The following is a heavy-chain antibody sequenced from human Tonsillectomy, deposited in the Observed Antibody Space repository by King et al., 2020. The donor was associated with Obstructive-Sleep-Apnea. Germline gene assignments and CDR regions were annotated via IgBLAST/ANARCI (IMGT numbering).Heavy chain of an antibody. V-gene: IGHV3-23*04. J-gene: IGHJ4*02. CDR3: AKGPAQQLVPNYFDF. CDR1: GFTFSSYA. Sequence: VQLVESGGGLVQPGGSLRLSCAASGFTFSSYAMSWVRQAPGKGLEGVSVISGRGGSTYYADSVKGRFTISRDNSKNTLYLQMNSLRAEDTAVYYGAKGPAQQLVPNYFDFWGQGTLVTVSS. D-gene: IGHD6-13*01. CDR2: ISGRGGST.